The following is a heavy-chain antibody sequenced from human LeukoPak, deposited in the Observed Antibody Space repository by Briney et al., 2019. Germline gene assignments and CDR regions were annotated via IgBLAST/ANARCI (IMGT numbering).Heavy chain of an antibody. CDR3: ARVRGAARTWFDP. J-gene: IGHJ5*02. V-gene: IGHV4-34*01. D-gene: IGHD6-6*01. Sequence: PSETLSLTCAVYGGSFSGYYWSWIRQPPGKGLEWIGEINHSGSTNYNPSLKSRVTISVDTSKNQFSLKLSSVTAADTAVYYCARVRGAARTWFDPWGQGTLVTVSS. CDR2: INHSGST. CDR1: GGSFSGYY.